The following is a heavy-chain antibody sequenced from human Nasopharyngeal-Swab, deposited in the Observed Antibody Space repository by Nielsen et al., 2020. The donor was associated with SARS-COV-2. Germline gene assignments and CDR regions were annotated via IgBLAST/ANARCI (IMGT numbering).Heavy chain of an antibody. CDR3: TRAEMTTIGVHN. J-gene: IGHJ4*02. Sequence: ASVKVSCKASGYTFTNYGISWVRQAPGQGLEWMGRISGYNGNTNYAQKFQGRVTMTRDTSIRTVYMELSRLTSDDTAVYYCTRAEMTTIGVHNWGQGTLVTVSS. CDR1: GYTFTNYG. D-gene: IGHD5-24*01. CDR2: ISGYNGNT. V-gene: IGHV1-18*04.